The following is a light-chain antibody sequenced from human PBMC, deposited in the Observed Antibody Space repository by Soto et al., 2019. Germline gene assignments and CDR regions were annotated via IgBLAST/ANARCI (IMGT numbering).Light chain of an antibody. V-gene: IGKV3-15*01. CDR1: QSVRTN. J-gene: IGKJ1*01. Sequence: EIVMTQSPATLSVSPGERATLSCRASQSVRTNLAWYQQKPGQAPRLLIYDASIRATGIPARFSGSGSGTDFALTISSLQSEDFAIYYCQHYNNRPPITFGQGTKVEIK. CDR3: QHYNNRPPIT. CDR2: DAS.